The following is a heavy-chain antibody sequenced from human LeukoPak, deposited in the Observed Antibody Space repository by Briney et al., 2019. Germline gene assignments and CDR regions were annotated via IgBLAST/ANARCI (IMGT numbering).Heavy chain of an antibody. CDR2: IYPGDSDT. CDR1: GYSFSSYW. CDR3: ARRMDTAIFFDY. V-gene: IGHV5-51*01. J-gene: IGHJ4*02. Sequence: GESLKISCKGPGYSFSSYWIGWVRQMPGKGLEWMGIIYPGDSDTRYSPSFQGQVTISADKSISIAYLQWSSLKASDTAMYYCARRMDTAIFFDYWGQGTLVTVSS. D-gene: IGHD5-18*01.